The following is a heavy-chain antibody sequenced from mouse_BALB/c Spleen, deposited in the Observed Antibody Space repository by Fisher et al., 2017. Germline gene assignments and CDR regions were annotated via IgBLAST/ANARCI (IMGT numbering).Heavy chain of an antibody. Sequence: KFKGKATLTVDKSSSTAYMHLNSLTSEDSAVYYCARGGDYDGYYYAMDYWGQGTSVTAPQ. J-gene: IGHJ4*01. CDR3: ARGGDYDGYYYAMDY. V-gene: IGHV1S135*01. D-gene: IGHD1-2*01.